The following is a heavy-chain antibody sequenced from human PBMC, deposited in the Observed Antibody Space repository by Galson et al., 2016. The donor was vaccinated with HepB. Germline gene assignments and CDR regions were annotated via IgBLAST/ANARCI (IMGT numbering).Heavy chain of an antibody. CDR2: ISGSGGST. J-gene: IGHJ6*03. D-gene: IGHD3-22*01. V-gene: IGHV3-23*01. CDR3: AKAGYYEPYYYYYMDV. Sequence: SLRLSCAASGFTFSSYAMSWVRQAPGKGLEWVSAISGSGGSTYYADSVKGRFTISRDNSKHTLYLQMNSLRAEDTAVYYCAKAGYYEPYYYYYMDVWGKGTTVTVSS. CDR1: GFTFSSYA.